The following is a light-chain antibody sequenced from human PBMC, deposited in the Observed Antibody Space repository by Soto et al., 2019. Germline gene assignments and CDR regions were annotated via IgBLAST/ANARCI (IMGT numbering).Light chain of an antibody. V-gene: IGKV1-5*03. CDR3: QHYNSYSEA. Sequence: DIQMPQSPSTLSGSVGDRVTITCRASQTISSWLAWYQQKPGKAPKLLIYKASTLKSGVPSRFSGSGSGTEFTLTISSLQPDDFANYYCQHYNSYSEACGQGTKVELK. CDR2: KAS. J-gene: IGKJ1*01. CDR1: QTISSW.